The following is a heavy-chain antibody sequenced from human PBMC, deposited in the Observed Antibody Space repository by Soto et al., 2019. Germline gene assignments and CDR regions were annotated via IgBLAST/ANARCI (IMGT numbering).Heavy chain of an antibody. J-gene: IGHJ6*02. V-gene: IGHV4-61*01. CDR3: ARDTGDYVRMDYYYGMDV. Sequence: PSETLSLTCTVSGGSVSSGSYYWSWIRQPPGKGLEWIGYIYYSGSTNYNTSLKRRVTISVDTSKNQFSLKLSSVTAADTAVYYCARDTGDYVRMDYYYGMDVWGQGTTVTVS. CDR2: IYYSGST. D-gene: IGHD4-17*01. CDR1: GGSVSSGSYY.